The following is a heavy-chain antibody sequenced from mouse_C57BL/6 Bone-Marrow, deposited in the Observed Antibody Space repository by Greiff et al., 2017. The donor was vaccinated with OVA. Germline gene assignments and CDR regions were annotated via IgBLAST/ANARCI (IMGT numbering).Heavy chain of an antibody. CDR3: TTSSGYAMDY. CDR1: GFNIKDDY. V-gene: IGHV14-4*01. Sequence: EVQGVESGAELVRPGASVKLSCTASGFNIKDDYMHWVKQRPEQGLEWIGWIDPENGDTEYASKFQGKATITAYTSSNTAYLQLSSLTSEDTAVYYCTTSSGYAMDYWGQGTSVTVSS. D-gene: IGHD1-3*01. CDR2: IDPENGDT. J-gene: IGHJ4*01.